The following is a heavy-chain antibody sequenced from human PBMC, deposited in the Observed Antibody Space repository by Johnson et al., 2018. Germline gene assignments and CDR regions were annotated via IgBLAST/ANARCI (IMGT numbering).Heavy chain of an antibody. CDR3: ARDQDWSSTSWLGMDV. CDR1: GFTFSSYA. V-gene: IGHV3-64*01. Sequence: VQLVESGGGLVQPGGSLRLSCAASGFTFSSYAMHWVRQAPGKGLEYVSAISSNGGSTYYANSVKGRFTISRDNSKNTLYLQMNSLRAEDTAVYYCARDQDWSSTSWLGMDVWGQGTTVTVSS. J-gene: IGHJ6*02. D-gene: IGHD2-2*01. CDR2: ISSNGGST.